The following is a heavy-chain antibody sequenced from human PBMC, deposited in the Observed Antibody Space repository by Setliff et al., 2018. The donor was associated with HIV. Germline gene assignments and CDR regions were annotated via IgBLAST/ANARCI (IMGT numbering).Heavy chain of an antibody. V-gene: IGHV3-30*04. CDR1: GFTFSRYG. Sequence: PGGSLRLSCAASGFTFSRYGMHWVRQAPGKGLEWVAFISYDGSKKYDADFVKGRFTISRDNAKNSLYLQMNSLRAEDTAVYYCARDDSNYRQHGMDVWGQGTTVTVSS. J-gene: IGHJ6*02. D-gene: IGHD4-4*01. CDR2: ISYDGSKK. CDR3: ARDDSNYRQHGMDV.